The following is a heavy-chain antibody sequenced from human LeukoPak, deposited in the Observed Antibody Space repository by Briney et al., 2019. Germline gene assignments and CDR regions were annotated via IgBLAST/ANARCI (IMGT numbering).Heavy chain of an antibody. CDR2: IWYDGSNK. Sequence: GGSLRLSCTASGFIFSTYGVHWVRQAPGKGLEWVAVIWYDGSNKNYVDSVKGRFTISRDNSKNTLYLQMNSLRAEDTAVYFCVRDMDVWAQGTTVTVSS. CDR3: VRDMDV. J-gene: IGHJ6*02. CDR1: GFIFSTYG. V-gene: IGHV3-33*01.